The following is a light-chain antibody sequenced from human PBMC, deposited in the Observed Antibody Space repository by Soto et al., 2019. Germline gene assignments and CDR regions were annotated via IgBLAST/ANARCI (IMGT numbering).Light chain of an antibody. CDR3: QQYGSSSWT. V-gene: IGKV3-20*01. CDR2: GAS. J-gene: IGKJ1*01. Sequence: EIVMTQSPATLPVSPGEGGTLSCRASQSISGNLAWYQQKPGQAPRLLIYGASSRATGIPDRFSGSGSGTDFTLTISRLEAEDFAVYYCQQYGSSSWTFGQGTKVDIK. CDR1: QSISGN.